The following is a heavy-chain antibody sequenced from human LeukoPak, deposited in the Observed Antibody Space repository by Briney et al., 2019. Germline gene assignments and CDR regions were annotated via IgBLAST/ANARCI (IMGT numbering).Heavy chain of an antibody. V-gene: IGHV3-11*04. CDR2: ISSSGSTI. D-gene: IGHD1-26*01. J-gene: IGHJ4*02. Sequence: GGSLRLSCAASGFTFSDYYMSWIRQAPGKGLEWVSYISSSGSTIYYADSVKGRFTISRDNAKNSLSLQMNSLRAEDTAVYYCARDRVGATKLFDYWGQGTLVTVSS. CDR3: ARDRVGATKLFDY. CDR1: GFTFSDYY.